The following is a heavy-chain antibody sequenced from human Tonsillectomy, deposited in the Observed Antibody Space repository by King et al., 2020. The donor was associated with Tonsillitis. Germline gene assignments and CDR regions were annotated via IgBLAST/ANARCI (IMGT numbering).Heavy chain of an antibody. V-gene: IGHV3-30*04. CDR1: GFTLSSYT. Sequence: VQLVESGGGVVQPGRSLRLSCAASGFTLSSYTMHWVRQTPGEGLEWVSLIAYDGVYGNYKYSTDSVKGRFTISRDNSMNTLYLQMDSLRDDDTAVYYCAREKPPNWILGYYYVMDVWGPEATVTVSS. CDR2: IAYDGVYGNYK. CDR3: AREKPPNWILGYYYVMDV. D-gene: IGHD6-13*01. J-gene: IGHJ6*02.